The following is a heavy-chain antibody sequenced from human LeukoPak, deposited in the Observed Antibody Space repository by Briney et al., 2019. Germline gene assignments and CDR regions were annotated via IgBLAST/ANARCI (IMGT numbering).Heavy chain of an antibody. CDR2: ISPTGSTT. V-gene: IGHV3-74*01. CDR3: ARDQGRNIVVVPAAIVGIDY. J-gene: IGHJ4*02. Sequence: GGSLRLSCTASGFSFSGHWMHWARQLPGKGLVWVSRISPTGSTTSYADSVKGRFTISRDNSKNTLYLQMNSLRAEDTAVYYCARDQGRNIVVVPAAIVGIDYWGQGTLVTVSS. D-gene: IGHD2-2*01. CDR1: GFSFSGHW.